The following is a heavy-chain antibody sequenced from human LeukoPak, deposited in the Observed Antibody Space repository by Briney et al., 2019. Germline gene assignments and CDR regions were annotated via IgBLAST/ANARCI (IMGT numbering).Heavy chain of an antibody. CDR2: ISTSGSAI. V-gene: IGHV3-11*01. D-gene: IGHD3-10*01. CDR3: SFSMIRGIFGTYYFDY. CDR1: GFTFSDYY. J-gene: IGHJ4*02. Sequence: GGSLRLSCAASGFTFSDYYLSWIRQAPGKGLEWVSYISTSGSAIYYADSVKGRFTISRDNANNSLFLQMDSLRADDTAVYYCSFSMIRGIFGTYYFDYWGQGTLVTVSS.